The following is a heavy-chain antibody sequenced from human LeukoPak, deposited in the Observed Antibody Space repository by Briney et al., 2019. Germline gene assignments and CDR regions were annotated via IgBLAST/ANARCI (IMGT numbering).Heavy chain of an antibody. CDR2: LYYSGST. D-gene: IGHD4-17*01. V-gene: IGHV4-39*07. CDR3: ARDYGAPPNWFDP. J-gene: IGHJ5*02. CDR1: GGSISSSSYY. Sequence: SETLSLTCTVSGGSISSSSYYWGWIRQPPGTGLEWIGSLYYSGSTYYNPSLKSRVTISVDTSKSQFSLKLRSVTAADTAVYYCARDYGAPPNWFDPWGQGTLVTVSS.